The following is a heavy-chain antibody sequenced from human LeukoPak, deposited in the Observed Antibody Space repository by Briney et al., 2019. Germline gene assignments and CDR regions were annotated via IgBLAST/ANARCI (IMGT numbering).Heavy chain of an antibody. CDR3: ARHPGSSWYFAPFDY. J-gene: IGHJ4*02. CDR1: GGSFSGYY. Sequence: TSETLSLTCAVYGGSFSGYYWSWIRQPPGKGLEWIAEINHSGSTNYNPSLKSRVTISVDTSKNQFSLKLSSVTAADTAVYYCARHPGSSWYFAPFDYWGQGTLVTVSS. D-gene: IGHD6-13*01. CDR2: INHSGST. V-gene: IGHV4-34*01.